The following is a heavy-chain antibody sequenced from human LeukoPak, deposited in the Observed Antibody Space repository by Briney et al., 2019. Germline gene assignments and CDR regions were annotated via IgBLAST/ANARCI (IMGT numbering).Heavy chain of an antibody. CDR3: AKLAHGWYDFTYFDY. J-gene: IGHJ4*02. V-gene: IGHV3-23*01. CDR2: ISGSGGST. D-gene: IGHD6-19*01. CDR1: GFTFSSYA. Sequence: GGSLRLSCAASGFTFSSYAMSWVRQAPGKGLEWVSAISGSGGSTYYADSVKGRFTISRDNSKNTLYLEMNSLRAEDTAIYYCAKLAHGWYDFTYFDYWGQGTLVTVSS.